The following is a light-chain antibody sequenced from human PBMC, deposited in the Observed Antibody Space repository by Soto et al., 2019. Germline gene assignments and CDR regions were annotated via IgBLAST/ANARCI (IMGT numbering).Light chain of an antibody. V-gene: IGKV1-39*01. J-gene: IGKJ4*01. CDR2: AAS. CDR1: ETISDY. Sequence: DIQMTQSPSSLSASVGDRVSITCRASETISDYLNWYQQKPGKAPKLLIYAASNLQSGVPSRFSGSGSGTVYTLTIGSLQPEDFATYYCQQGSSTPLTFGGGTKVDIK. CDR3: QQGSSTPLT.